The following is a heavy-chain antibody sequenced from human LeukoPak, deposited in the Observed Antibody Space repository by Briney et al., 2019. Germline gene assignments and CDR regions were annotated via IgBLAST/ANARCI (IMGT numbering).Heavy chain of an antibody. CDR1: GFTFGSYW. CDR2: IKQDGSEK. D-gene: IGHD2-2*01. J-gene: IGHJ4*02. Sequence: GGSLRLSCAASGFTFGSYWMSWVRQAPGKGLEWVSNIKQDGSEKYYVDSVKGRFTISRDNAKNSLYLQMNSLRAEDTAMYYCARAPDRGGLSKDIVVVPAAMGFDYWSQGTLVTVSS. V-gene: IGHV3-7*01. CDR3: ARAPDRGGLSKDIVVVPAAMGFDY.